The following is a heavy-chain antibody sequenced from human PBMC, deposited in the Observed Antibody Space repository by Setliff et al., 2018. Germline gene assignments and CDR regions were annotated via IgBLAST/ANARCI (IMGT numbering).Heavy chain of an antibody. CDR2: IYYSGST. CDR3: ARGAGYSSRWYIYYYGMDV. V-gene: IGHV4-39*07. D-gene: IGHD6-13*01. J-gene: IGHJ6*02. Sequence: SETLSLTCTVSGGSISSSLYYWGWIRQPPGKGLEWIGSIYYSGSTNYNPSLKSRVTISVDTSKNQFSLKLSSVTAADTAVYYCARGAGYSSRWYIYYYGMDVWGQGTTGTVS. CDR1: GGSISSSLYY.